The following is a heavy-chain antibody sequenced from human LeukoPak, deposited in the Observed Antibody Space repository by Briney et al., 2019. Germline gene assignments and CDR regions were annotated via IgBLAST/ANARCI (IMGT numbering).Heavy chain of an antibody. CDR3: VGDYNAWTGLNY. V-gene: IGHV3-73*01. CDR1: GFTFSASG. Sequence: HAGGSLRLSCAASGFTFSASGLHWVRQASGKGLEWLGRIANKPNNYATVYAASLTGRFTISRDDPKNTAYLQMNSLKTEDSAVYYCVGDYNAWTGLNYWGRGTLVAVSS. J-gene: IGHJ4*02. D-gene: IGHD4-17*01. CDR2: IANKPNNYAT.